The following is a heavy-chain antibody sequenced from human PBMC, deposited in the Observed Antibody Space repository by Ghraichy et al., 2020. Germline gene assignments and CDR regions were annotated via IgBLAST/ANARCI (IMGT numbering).Heavy chain of an antibody. CDR1: GYSFSNYW. Sequence: GESLNISCKGSGYSFSNYWIGWVRQMPGKGLEWMGVIYPGDSDTRYSPSFQGLVTISADKSISTAYLQWSSLKASGTAVYYCARRYSGGYEHLEYWGQGTMVTVSS. V-gene: IGHV5-51*01. D-gene: IGHD1-26*01. CDR3: ARRYSGGYEHLEY. J-gene: IGHJ4*02. CDR2: IYPGDSDT.